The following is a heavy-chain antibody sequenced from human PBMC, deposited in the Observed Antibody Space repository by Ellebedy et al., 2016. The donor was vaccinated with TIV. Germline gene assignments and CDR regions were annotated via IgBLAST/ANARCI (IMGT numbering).Heavy chain of an antibody. CDR1: GFTFSNYA. V-gene: IGHV3-23*01. D-gene: IGHD6-19*01. Sequence: GESLKISCAASGFTFSNYAMSWVRQAPGKGLEWVSALGGSSENTYYADSVKGRFTISRDNSQDTVHLQMNSLRAEDTAVYYCTKRGVGWAAFDIWGPGTMVTVSS. CDR2: LGGSSENT. J-gene: IGHJ3*02. CDR3: TKRGVGWAAFDI.